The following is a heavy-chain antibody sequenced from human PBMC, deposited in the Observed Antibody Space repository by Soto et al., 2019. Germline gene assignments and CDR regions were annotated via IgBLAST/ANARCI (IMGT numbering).Heavy chain of an antibody. D-gene: IGHD3-3*01. CDR1: GYTFTGYY. V-gene: IGHV1-2*02. CDR2: INPNSGGT. J-gene: IGHJ5*02. Sequence: ASVKVSCKSSGYTFTGYYMHWVLQAPGQGLDWMGWINPNSGGTNYAQKFQGRVTMTRDTSISTAYMELSRLRSDDTAVYYCARDLPYDFWSGYSDPNWFDPWGQGTLVTVSS. CDR3: ARDLPYDFWSGYSDPNWFDP.